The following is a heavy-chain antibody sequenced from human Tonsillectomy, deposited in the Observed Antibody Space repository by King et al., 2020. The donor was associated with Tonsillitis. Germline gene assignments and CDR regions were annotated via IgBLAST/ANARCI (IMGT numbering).Heavy chain of an antibody. J-gene: IGHJ3*02. CDR2: ISYDGNDN. D-gene: IGHD4-23*01. V-gene: IGHV3-30*18. CDR1: GFTFSTYG. CDR3: AKFGVNDGFDI. Sequence: VQLVESGGGVVQPGRSLRLSCVASGFTFSTYGMHWVRQAPGKGLEWVSFISYDGNDNNYGDSVKGRFAISRDNSKNTLFLQMSSLRAEDTAVYYCAKFGVNDGFDIWGQGTMVTVSS.